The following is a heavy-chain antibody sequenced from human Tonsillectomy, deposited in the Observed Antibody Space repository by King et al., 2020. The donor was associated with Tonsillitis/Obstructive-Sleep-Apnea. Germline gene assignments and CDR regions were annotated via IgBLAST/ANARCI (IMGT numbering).Heavy chain of an antibody. J-gene: IGHJ3*02. D-gene: IGHD2-15*01. CDR3: ARDMVVEAGGYAFDI. Sequence: VQLQESGPGLVKPSETLSLTCTVSGGSISSSYWSWIRQPPGKGLEWIGYIYYSGSTNYNPSLKSRVTISVDTSKNQFSLRLSSVTAADTAVYYCARDMVVEAGGYAFDIWGQGTMVTVSS. CDR2: IYYSGST. CDR1: GGSISSSY. V-gene: IGHV4-59*01.